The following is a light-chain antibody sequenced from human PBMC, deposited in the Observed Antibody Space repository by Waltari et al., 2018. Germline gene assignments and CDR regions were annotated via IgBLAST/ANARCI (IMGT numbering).Light chain of an antibody. CDR2: DDK. CDR1: NVGSKH. Sequence: SYFLTQAPSVSVAAGQTARITCGGNNVGSKHVHWYQQKPGQAPLLVVYDDKDRTSGIPERFSGSNSGNTATLIISRVEAGDEADYYCQVWDGSSDHHVVFGGGTKLTVL. V-gene: IGLV3-21*02. CDR3: QVWDGSSDHHVV. J-gene: IGLJ2*01.